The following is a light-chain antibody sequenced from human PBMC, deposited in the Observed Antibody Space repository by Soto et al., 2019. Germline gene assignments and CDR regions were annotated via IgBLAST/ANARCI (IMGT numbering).Light chain of an antibody. Sequence: QSALTQPASVSGSPGQSITISCTGTSSDVGSYNLVSWYQQHPGKAPKLMIYEGSKRPSGVSNRFSGSKSGNTASLTISGLQAEDEADYYCCSYAGSSRVVVFGGGTKVTVL. CDR1: SSDVGSYNL. J-gene: IGLJ2*01. V-gene: IGLV2-23*01. CDR2: EGS. CDR3: CSYAGSSRVVV.